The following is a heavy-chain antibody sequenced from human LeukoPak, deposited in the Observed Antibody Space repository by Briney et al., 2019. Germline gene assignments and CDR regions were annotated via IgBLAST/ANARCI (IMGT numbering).Heavy chain of an antibody. CDR2: ISAYNGYT. CDR1: GYTFNNYG. V-gene: IGHV1-18*01. J-gene: IGHJ1*01. Sequence: ASVKVSCKASGYTFNNYGFSWVRQAPGQGLEWMGWISAYNGYTDYAQKFQFRVTMTTDTSTSTAYMELRSLRSDDTAVYYCARDKAVTTEVTQHFQHWGQGTLVTVSS. D-gene: IGHD4-23*01. CDR3: ARDKAVTTEVTQHFQH.